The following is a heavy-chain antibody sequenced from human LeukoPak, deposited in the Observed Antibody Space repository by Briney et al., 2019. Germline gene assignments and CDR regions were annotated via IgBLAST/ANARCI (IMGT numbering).Heavy chain of an antibody. CDR2: INPNSGGT. Sequence: ASVKVSCKASGYTFTGYYVHWVRQAPGQGLEWMGWINPNSGGTNYAQKFQGRVTMTRDTSISTAYMELSGLRSDDTAVYYCARSRVRGVIIVDYWGQGTLVTVSS. J-gene: IGHJ4*02. CDR1: GYTFTGYY. V-gene: IGHV1-2*02. CDR3: ARSRVRGVIIVDY. D-gene: IGHD3-10*01.